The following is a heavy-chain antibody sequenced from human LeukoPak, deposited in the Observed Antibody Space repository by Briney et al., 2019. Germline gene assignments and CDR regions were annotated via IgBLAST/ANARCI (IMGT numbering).Heavy chain of an antibody. D-gene: IGHD1-26*01. J-gene: IGHJ5*02. CDR3: ARSRAFNSGAFDP. CDR1: GASVSSASF. Sequence: SETLSLTCTVSGASVSSASFWSWIRQPPGKGVEWIAHIYNGVNTNYNPSLKSRVTISVDTSKNQFSLRLNSVTAADTAVYYCARSRAFNSGAFDPWGQGSLVTVSS. CDR2: IYNGVNT. V-gene: IGHV4-61*01.